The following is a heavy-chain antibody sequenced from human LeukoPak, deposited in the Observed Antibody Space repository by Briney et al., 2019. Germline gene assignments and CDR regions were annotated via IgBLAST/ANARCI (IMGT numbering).Heavy chain of an antibody. V-gene: IGHV4-34*01. CDR1: GGSISSYY. J-gene: IGHJ4*02. D-gene: IGHD3-3*01. CDR3: ARGKVEGLPGFWSGYYRPSELYYYFDY. Sequence: KTSETLSLTCTVSGGSISSYYWSWIRQPPGKGLEWIGEINHSGSTNYNPSLKSRVTISVDTSKNQFSLKLSSVTAADTAVYYCARGKVEGLPGFWSGYYRPSELYYYFDYWGQGTLVTVSS. CDR2: INHSGST.